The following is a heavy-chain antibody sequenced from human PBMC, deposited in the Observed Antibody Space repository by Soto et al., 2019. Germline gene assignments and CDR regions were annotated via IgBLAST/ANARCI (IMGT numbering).Heavy chain of an antibody. V-gene: IGHV3-7*01. CDR1: GFTFSRYW. CDR2: IKYDGREK. CDR3: ASDYSDSGSYYSLGSFDF. J-gene: IGHJ3*01. D-gene: IGHD3-10*01. Sequence: LRLSCAASGFTFSRYWMGWVRQAPGRGLEWVANIKYDGREKYYVDSVKGRFPISRDNSKNSLYLQMNSLRAEDTAVYYCASDYSDSGSYYSLGSFDFWGQGTMVTVSS.